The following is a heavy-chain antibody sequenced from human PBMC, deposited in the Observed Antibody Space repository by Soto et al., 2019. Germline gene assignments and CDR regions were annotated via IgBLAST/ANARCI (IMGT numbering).Heavy chain of an antibody. V-gene: IGHV4-59*08. J-gene: IGHJ4*02. CDR3: ARGRSDFDY. Sequence: QVQLQESGPGLVKPSETLSLTCTVSGGSISSYYWSWIRQPPGKGLEWIGYIYYSGSTNYNPSLKXRXPXXVDTSKNQFSLKLSSVTAADTAVYYCARGRSDFDYWGQGTLVTVSS. CDR1: GGSISSYY. CDR2: IYYSGST.